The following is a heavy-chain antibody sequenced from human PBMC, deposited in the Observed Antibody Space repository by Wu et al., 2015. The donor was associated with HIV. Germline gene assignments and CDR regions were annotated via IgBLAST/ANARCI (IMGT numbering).Heavy chain of an antibody. CDR2: INLHSGGT. V-gene: IGHV1-2*02. D-gene: IGHD4-11*01. CDR3: ARDATPITTEFDY. J-gene: IGHJ4*02. CDR1: GYILTGSY. Sequence: QVHLVQFGGEVKKPGASVKVSCKTSGYILTGSYIHWVRQAPGQGLEWMGWINLHSGGTSYAQNFYGRVTMTRDTSVSTAYMELSSLTSDDTAVYYCARDATPITTEFDYWGQGTLITVSS.